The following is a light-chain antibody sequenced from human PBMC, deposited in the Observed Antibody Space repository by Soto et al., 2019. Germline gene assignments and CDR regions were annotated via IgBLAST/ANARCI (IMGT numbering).Light chain of an antibody. CDR3: QQSYSMPWT. J-gene: IGKJ1*01. V-gene: IGKV1-39*01. Sequence: DIQMTPSPSSLSASVGDRVTITCRASQSISTYFNWYQQKPGKAPKFLIYAASSLQSGVPARFSGGGSGTDFTLTISSLQPEDFATYYCQQSYSMPWTFGQGTKVEIK. CDR1: QSISTY. CDR2: AAS.